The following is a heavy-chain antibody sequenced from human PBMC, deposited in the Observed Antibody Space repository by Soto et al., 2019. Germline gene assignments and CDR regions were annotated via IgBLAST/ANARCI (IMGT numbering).Heavy chain of an antibody. Sequence: GGSLRLSCAASGFTFSSYEMNWVRQAPGKGLEWVSYISSSGSTIYYADSVKGRFTISRDNAKNSLYLQMNSLRAEDTAVYYCARAGRDGYNYAFDIWGQGTMVTVSS. J-gene: IGHJ3*02. CDR1: GFTFSSYE. CDR2: ISSSGSTI. CDR3: ARAGRDGYNYAFDI. V-gene: IGHV3-48*03. D-gene: IGHD5-12*01.